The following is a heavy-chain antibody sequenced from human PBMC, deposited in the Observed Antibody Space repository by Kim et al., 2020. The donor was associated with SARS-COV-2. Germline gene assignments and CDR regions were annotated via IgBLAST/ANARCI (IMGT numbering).Heavy chain of an antibody. D-gene: IGHD2-21*02. CDR2: IFGSGYGT. J-gene: IGHJ2*01. CDR1: GFTFGHSA. V-gene: IGHV3-23*01. Sequence: GGSLRLSCAASGFTFGHSAMSWVRQAPGKGLEWVSGIFGSGYGTYYADSVKGRFTIYRDNSQSTLYLQMDDLRAEDTAVYYCARPLHFTTVTFYWYFDLWGRGTLVTVSS. CDR3: ARPLHFTTVTFYWYFDL.